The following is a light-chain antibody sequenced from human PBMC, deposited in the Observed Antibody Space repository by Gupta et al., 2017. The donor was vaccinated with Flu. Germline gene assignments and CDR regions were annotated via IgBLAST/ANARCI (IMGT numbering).Light chain of an antibody. Sequence: ERAPLSCRASQSVSSHIVWYQQKPGQAPSLLICDASLRATGIPARFSGSGSGTDFTLTINNLEPEDFAVYYCQQRRSWPPITFGQGTRLEIK. CDR2: DAS. J-gene: IGKJ5*01. V-gene: IGKV3-11*01. CDR3: QQRRSWPPIT. CDR1: QSVSSH.